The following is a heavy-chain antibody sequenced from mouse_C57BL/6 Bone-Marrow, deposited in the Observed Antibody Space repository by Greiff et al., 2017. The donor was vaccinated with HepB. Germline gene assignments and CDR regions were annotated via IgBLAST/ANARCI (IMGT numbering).Heavy chain of an antibody. CDR3: ARSLAWTYYSNYWFAY. D-gene: IGHD2-5*01. J-gene: IGHJ3*01. CDR2: INPSNGGT. CDR1: GYTFTSYW. Sequence: QVQLQQPGTELVKPGASVKLSCKASGYTFTSYWMHWVKQRPGQGLEWIGNINPSNGGTNYNEKFKSKATLTVDKSSSTAYMQLSSLTSEDSAVYYCARSLAWTYYSNYWFAYWGQVTLVTVSA. V-gene: IGHV1-53*01.